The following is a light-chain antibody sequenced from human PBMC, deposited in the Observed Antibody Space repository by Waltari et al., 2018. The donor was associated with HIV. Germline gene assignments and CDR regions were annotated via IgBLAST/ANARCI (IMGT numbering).Light chain of an antibody. CDR2: GVS. V-gene: IGKV3-20*01. Sequence: IVLTQSPGTLSLSPGERATVSCRASQSVSGYYLAWYQQKPGQAPRLLVYGVSTRAPGVPDRFSGSGSGTDFTLTVSRLEPEDFAVYYCQHYGYSPTFGQGTKVEIK. CDR3: QHYGYSPT. J-gene: IGKJ1*01. CDR1: QSVSGYY.